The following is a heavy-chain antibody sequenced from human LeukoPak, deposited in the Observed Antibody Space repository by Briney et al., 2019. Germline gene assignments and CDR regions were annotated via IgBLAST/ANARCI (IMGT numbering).Heavy chain of an antibody. J-gene: IGHJ3*02. CDR3: AKGAKWELRLPFDI. D-gene: IGHD1-26*01. V-gene: IGHV3-23*01. Sequence: GGSLTLSCAASGFTFSSYAMSWVRQPPREGLEWDSAISVSGGSTYYADTVKGRFTISRDNSKNTLYLQMNSLRAGDTAVYYCAKGAKWELRLPFDIWGQGTMVTVSS. CDR1: GFTFSSYA. CDR2: ISVSGGST.